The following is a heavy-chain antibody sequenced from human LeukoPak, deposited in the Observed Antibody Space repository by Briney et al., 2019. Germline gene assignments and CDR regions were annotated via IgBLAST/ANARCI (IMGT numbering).Heavy chain of an antibody. Sequence: PSETLSLTCTVSGGSISSGGYYWSWIRQHPGEGLEWIGYIYYSGSTYYNPSLKSRVTISVDTSKNQFSLKLSSVTAADTAVYYRARESWNYYFDYWGQGTLVTVSS. J-gene: IGHJ4*02. CDR3: ARESWNYYFDY. CDR1: GGSISSGGYY. CDR2: IYYSGST. D-gene: IGHD1-7*01. V-gene: IGHV4-31*03.